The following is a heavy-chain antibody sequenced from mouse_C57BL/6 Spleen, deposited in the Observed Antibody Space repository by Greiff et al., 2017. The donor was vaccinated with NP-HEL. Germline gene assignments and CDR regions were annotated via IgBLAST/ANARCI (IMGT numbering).Heavy chain of an antibody. V-gene: IGHV1-55*01. J-gene: IGHJ1*03. CDR3: ARHSNYVLWYFDV. Sequence: VQLQQSGAELVKPGASVKMSCKASGYTFTSYWITWVKQRPGQGLEWIGDIYPGSGSTNYNEKFKSKATLTVDTSSSTAYMQLISLTSEDSAVYYCARHSNYVLWYFDVWGTGTTVTVSS. CDR1: GYTFTSYW. D-gene: IGHD2-5*01. CDR2: IYPGSGST.